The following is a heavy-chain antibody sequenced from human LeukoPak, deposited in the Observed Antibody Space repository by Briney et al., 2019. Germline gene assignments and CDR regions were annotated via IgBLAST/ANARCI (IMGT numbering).Heavy chain of an antibody. J-gene: IGHJ4*02. CDR2: IIPIFGTA. CDR1: GGTFSSYA. CDR3: ARVDSGSYYFDY. V-gene: IGHV1-69*05. Sequence: SVKVSCKASGGTFSSYAISWVRQAPGQGLEWMGGIIPIFGTANYAQKFQGRVTITTDESTSTAYMELSSLRSEDTAVYYCARVDSGSYYFDYWGQGTLVTVSS. D-gene: IGHD1-26*01.